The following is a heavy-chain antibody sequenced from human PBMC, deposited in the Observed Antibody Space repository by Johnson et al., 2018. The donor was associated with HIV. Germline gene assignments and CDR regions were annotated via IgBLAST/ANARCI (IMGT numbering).Heavy chain of an antibody. CDR3: TTNPVAFDI. CDR1: GFTFSSYD. CDR2: IKSKTDGGTT. V-gene: IGHV3-15*01. J-gene: IGHJ3*02. Sequence: MQLVESGGGLVQPGGSLRLSCAASGFTFSSYDMHWVRQATGKGLEWVGRIKSKTDGGTTEYAAPVKGRFTISRDDSKNTLYLQMNSLKTEDTAVYYCTTNPVAFDIWGQGTMVTVSS. D-gene: IGHD1-14*01.